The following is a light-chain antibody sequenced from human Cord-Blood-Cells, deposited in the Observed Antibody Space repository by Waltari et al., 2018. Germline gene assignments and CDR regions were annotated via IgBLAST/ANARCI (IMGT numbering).Light chain of an antibody. V-gene: IGKV1-5*03. CDR3: QQYNSYPYS. Sequence: QSPSTLSASVGDRVTITCRASQSISSWLAWYQQKPGKAPKLLIYKASSLESGVPSRFSGSGSGTEFTLTISSLQPDDFATYYCQQYNSYPYSFGQGTKLEIK. J-gene: IGKJ2*03. CDR1: QSISSW. CDR2: KAS.